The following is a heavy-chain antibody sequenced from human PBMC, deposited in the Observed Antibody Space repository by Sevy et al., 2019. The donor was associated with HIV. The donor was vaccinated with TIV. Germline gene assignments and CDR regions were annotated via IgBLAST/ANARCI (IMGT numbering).Heavy chain of an antibody. V-gene: IGHV3-23*01. D-gene: IGHD3-16*02. CDR3: AKDQGDYVWGTFRDY. CDR1: GFTFRIYA. J-gene: IGHJ4*02. Sequence: GGSLRLSCAASGFTFRIYAMSWVRQAPGKGLEWVSGLSGSGGTTYYGESVKGRFTISRDNSKNTLYLQMNSLRAEDTAVYYCAKDQGDYVWGTFRDYWGQGTLVTVSS. CDR2: LSGSGGTT.